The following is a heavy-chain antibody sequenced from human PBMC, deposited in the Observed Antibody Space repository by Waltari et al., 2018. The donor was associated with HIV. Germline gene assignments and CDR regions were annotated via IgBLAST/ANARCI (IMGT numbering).Heavy chain of an antibody. CDR2: INPNSGGT. CDR3: ARDHASLELRPPGGMDV. D-gene: IGHD1-7*01. J-gene: IGHJ6*02. CDR1: GYTFTGYY. V-gene: IGHV1-2*02. Sequence: QVQLVQSGAEVKKPGASVKVSCKASGYTFTGYYMHWVRQPPGQGLEWMGWINPNSGGTNYAQKFQGRVTMTRDTSISTAYMELSRLRSDDTAVYYCARDHASLELRPPGGMDVWGQGTTVTVSS.